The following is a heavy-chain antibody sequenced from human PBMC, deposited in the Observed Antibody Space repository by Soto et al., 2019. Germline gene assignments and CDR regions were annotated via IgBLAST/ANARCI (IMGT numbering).Heavy chain of an antibody. V-gene: IGHV1-69*02. Sequence: QVQLVQSGAEVKKPGSSVKVSCKASGGTFSSYTISWVRQAPGQGLEWMGRIIPILGIANYAQKFQGRATITPDKSTSTAYMELSSLRSEDTAVYYCASLTPISSSWFDYWGQGTLVTVSS. CDR3: ASLTPISSSWFDY. D-gene: IGHD6-13*01. CDR1: GGTFSSYT. J-gene: IGHJ4*02. CDR2: IIPILGIA.